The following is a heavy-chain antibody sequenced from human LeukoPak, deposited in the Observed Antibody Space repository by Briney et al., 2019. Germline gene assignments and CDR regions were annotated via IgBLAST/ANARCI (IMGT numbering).Heavy chain of an antibody. CDR1: GFTFSSYA. V-gene: IGHV3-49*04. J-gene: IGHJ4*02. Sequence: PGGSLRLSCAASGFTFSSYAMSWVRQAPGKGLEWVGFIRSKAYGGTTEYAASVKGRFTFSRDDSKSIAYLQMNSLKTEDTAVYYCTRDFAGFEYSSSSAAYWGQGTLVTVSS. CDR3: TRDFAGFEYSSSSAAY. CDR2: IRSKAYGGTT. D-gene: IGHD6-6*01.